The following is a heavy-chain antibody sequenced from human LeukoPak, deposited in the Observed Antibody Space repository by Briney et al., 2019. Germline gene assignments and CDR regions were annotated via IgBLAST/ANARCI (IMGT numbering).Heavy chain of an antibody. Sequence: PAETLSLTCTVSGGSISNYYWSWIRQPAGKGLEWIGRIYTSGGTNYNPSLKSRVTMSVDTSKNQFSLKLSSVTAADTAVYYCTGYSSSWASWFDPWGQGTIVTVSS. V-gene: IGHV4-4*07. CDR2: IYTSGGT. CDR3: TGYSSSWASWFDP. CDR1: GGSISNYY. D-gene: IGHD6-13*01. J-gene: IGHJ5*02.